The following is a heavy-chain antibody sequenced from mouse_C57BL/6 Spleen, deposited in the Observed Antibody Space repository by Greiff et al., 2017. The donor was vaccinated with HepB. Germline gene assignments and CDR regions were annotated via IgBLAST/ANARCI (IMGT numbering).Heavy chain of an antibody. V-gene: IGHV5-4*01. D-gene: IGHD4-1*01. J-gene: IGHJ4*01. Sequence: EVHLVESGGGLVKPGGSLKLSCAASGFTFSSYAMSWVRQTPEKRLEWVATISDGGSYTYYPDNVKGRFTISRDNAKNNLYLQMSHLKSEDTAMYYCARDQLTGTPYAMDYWGQGTSVTVSS. CDR1: GFTFSSYA. CDR3: ARDQLTGTPYAMDY. CDR2: ISDGGSYT.